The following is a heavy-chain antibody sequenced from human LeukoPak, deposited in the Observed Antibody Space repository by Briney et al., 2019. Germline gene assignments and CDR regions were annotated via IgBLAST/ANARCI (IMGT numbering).Heavy chain of an antibody. V-gene: IGHV1-18*01. Sequence: ASVKVSCKASGYTFTSYGISWVRQAPGQGLERMGWISAYNGNTNYAQKLQGRVTMTTDTSTSTAYMELRSLRSDDTAVYYCARDGYYCSGGSCYNWFDPWGQGTLVTVSS. CDR3: ARDGYYCSGGSCYNWFDP. J-gene: IGHJ5*02. CDR2: ISAYNGNT. CDR1: GYTFTSYG. D-gene: IGHD2-15*01.